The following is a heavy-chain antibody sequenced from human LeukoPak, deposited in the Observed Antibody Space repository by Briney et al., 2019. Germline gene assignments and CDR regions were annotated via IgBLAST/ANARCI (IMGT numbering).Heavy chain of an antibody. CDR1: GYTFTSYD. Sequence: GASVKVSRKASGYTFTSYDISWVRQAPGQGLEWMGWISAYNGDTNYAQKLQGRVTMTTDTSTSTAYMELRSLRSDDTAVYYCARVYYSTRLDYWGQGTLVTVSS. CDR3: ARVYYSTRLDY. CDR2: ISAYNGDT. J-gene: IGHJ4*02. D-gene: IGHD3-16*01. V-gene: IGHV1-18*01.